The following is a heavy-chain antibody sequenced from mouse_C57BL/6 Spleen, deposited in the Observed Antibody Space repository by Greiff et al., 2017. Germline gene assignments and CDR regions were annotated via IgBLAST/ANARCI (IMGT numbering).Heavy chain of an antibody. V-gene: IGHV1-9*01. CDR2: ILPGSGST. CDR3: ARSSMITTVYYYAMDY. J-gene: IGHJ4*01. D-gene: IGHD2-4*01. CDR1: GYTFTGYW. Sequence: VKVVESGAELMKPGASVKLSCKATGYTFTGYWIEWVKQRPGHGLEWIGEILPGSGSTNYNEKFKGKAPFTADTSSNTAYMQLISLTTDDSAIYYCARSSMITTVYYYAMDYWGQGTSVTVSS.